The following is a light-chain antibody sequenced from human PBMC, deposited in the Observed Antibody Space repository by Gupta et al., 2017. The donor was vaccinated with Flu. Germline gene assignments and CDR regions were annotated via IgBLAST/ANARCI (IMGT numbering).Light chain of an antibody. CDR2: GAS. Sequence: EIVLKQSPGTLSLSPGESTTLSCRASQSVSSIYLSGYQQKPGQAPRLLIYGASSRATSIPDRFSGSGSGTDFTLTISRLEPEDFAVYYCQQYGSSPPRLTFGGGTKVEIK. CDR1: QSVSSIY. V-gene: IGKV3-20*01. J-gene: IGKJ4*01. CDR3: QQYGSSPPRLT.